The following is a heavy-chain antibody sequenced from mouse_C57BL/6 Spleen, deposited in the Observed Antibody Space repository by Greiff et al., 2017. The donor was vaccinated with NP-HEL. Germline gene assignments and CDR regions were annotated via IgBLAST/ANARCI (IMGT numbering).Heavy chain of an antibody. CDR2: IRSKSSNYAT. D-gene: IGHD2-4*01. J-gene: IGHJ1*03. Sequence: DVQLVESGGGLVQPKGSLKLSCAASGFTFNTYAMHWVRQAPGKGLEWVARIRSKSSNYATYYADSVKDRFTISRDDSQSMLYLQMNNLKTEDTAMYYCVRARDYDGYFDVWGTGTTVTVSS. V-gene: IGHV10-3*01. CDR3: VRARDYDGYFDV. CDR1: GFTFNTYA.